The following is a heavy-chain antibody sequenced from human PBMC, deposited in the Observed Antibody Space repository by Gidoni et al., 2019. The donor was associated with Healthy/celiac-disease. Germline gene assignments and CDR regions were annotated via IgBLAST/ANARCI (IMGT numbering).Heavy chain of an antibody. D-gene: IGHD2-21*01. CDR1: GFTFSSYS. CDR2: ISSSSSYI. J-gene: IGHJ3*02. V-gene: IGHV3-21*01. CDR3: ARNVVEAFDI. Sequence: EVQLVESGGGLVKPGGSLSISCAASGFTFSSYSMNWVRQAPGKGLEWVSSISSSSSYIYYADSVKGRFTISRDNAKNSLYLQMNSLRAEDTAVYYCARNVVEAFDIWGQGTMVTVSS.